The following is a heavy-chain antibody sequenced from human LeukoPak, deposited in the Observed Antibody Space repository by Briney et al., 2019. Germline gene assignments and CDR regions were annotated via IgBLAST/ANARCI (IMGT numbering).Heavy chain of an antibody. J-gene: IGHJ4*02. CDR2: GLYTGNT. CDR1: GGSIAVNHYY. CDR3: AREHRSSKYFDS. V-gene: IGHV4-39*02. Sequence: SETLSLTCSVSGGSIAVNHYYWGWIRQPPGKGLEWIGSGLYTGNTYSNPSLRSRVTISVDTSKNEFSLRMNSVTAADTAVYYCAREHRSSKYFDSWGQGALMIVSS. D-gene: IGHD6-6*01.